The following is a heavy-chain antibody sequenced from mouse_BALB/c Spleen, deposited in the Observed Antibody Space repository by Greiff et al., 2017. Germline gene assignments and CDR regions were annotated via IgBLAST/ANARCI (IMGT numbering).Heavy chain of an antibody. CDR1: GFSLTSYG. J-gene: IGHJ4*01. D-gene: IGHD2-14*01. CDR3: ARGPYYRYDDAMDY. V-gene: IGHV2-9*02. CDR2: IWAGGST. Sequence: VQRVESGPGLVAPSQSLSITCTVSGFSLTSYGVHWVRQPPGKGLEWLGVIWAGGSTNYNSALMSRLSISKDNSKSQVFLKMNSLQTDDTAMYYCARGPYYRYDDAMDYWGQGTSVTVSS.